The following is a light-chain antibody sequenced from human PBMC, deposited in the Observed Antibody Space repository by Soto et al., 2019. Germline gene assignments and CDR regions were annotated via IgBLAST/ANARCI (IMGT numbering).Light chain of an antibody. CDR3: QQYNDWPWT. V-gene: IGKV3-15*01. CDR1: QSVSSN. J-gene: IGKJ1*01. Sequence: EIVMTQSPATLSVSPGERATLSCRASQSVSSNLAWYQQKAGQPPRLLIYGTSTRATGIPARFSGSGSGTEFTLTISSLQSEDFAVYYCQQYNDWPWTFGQGTKVEIK. CDR2: GTS.